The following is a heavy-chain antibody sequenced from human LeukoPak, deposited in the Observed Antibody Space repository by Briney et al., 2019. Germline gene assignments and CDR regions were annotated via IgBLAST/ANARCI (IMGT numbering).Heavy chain of an antibody. CDR2: INPNSGGT. CDR1: GYTFTGYY. D-gene: IGHD3-22*01. V-gene: IGHV1-2*06. CDR3: AVESSGYHGEFDY. Sequence: ASVKVSCKASGYTFTGYYMHWVRQAPGQGLEWMGRINPNSGGTNYAQKFQGRVTMTRDTSISTAYMELSRLRSDDTTVYYCAVESSGYHGEFDYWGQGTLVTVSS. J-gene: IGHJ4*02.